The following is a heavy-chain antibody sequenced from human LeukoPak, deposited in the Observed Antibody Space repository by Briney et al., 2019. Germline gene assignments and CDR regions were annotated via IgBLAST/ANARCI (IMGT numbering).Heavy chain of an antibody. V-gene: IGHV3-74*01. D-gene: IGHD3-10*01. CDR1: GFTFSSYW. CDR2: INSDGSST. Sequence: GESLRLSCAASGFTFSSYWMHWARQAPGKWLVWVSRINSDGSSTSYADSVKGRFTISRDNAKNTLYLQMNSLRAEDTAVYYCASDRLWFGSSDYWGQGTLVTVSS. CDR3: ASDRLWFGSSDY. J-gene: IGHJ4*02.